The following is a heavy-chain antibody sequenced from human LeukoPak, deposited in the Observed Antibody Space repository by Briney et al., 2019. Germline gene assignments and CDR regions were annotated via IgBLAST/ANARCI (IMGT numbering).Heavy chain of an antibody. J-gene: IGHJ6*02. D-gene: IGHD7-27*01. V-gene: IGHV3-23*01. CDR2: ISPSGGGT. CDR3: AKDQRAGDGYYYYGVDV. CDR1: DFTFSRYA. Sequence: GGSLRLPCAASDFTFSRYAMSWVRQAPGKGLEWVSSISPSGGGTYYAESVKGRFTISRDNSKNTLYLQMNSLRAEDTAVYYCAKDQRAGDGYYYYGVDVWGQGTTVTVSS.